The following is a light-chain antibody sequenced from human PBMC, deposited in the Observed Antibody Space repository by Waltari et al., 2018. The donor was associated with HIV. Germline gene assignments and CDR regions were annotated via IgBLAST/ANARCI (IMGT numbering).Light chain of an antibody. Sequence: AVKMTQSPSSVSGSLGGSVTISCRASQGIRNDLSWFQMKPGGAPKLLIYASTILQTGVPPRFSGSASGTDFTLTISNLQSEDFATYFCLQDCEYPWTFGQGTTVE. V-gene: IGKV1-6*02. CDR2: AST. CDR1: QGIRND. CDR3: LQDCEYPWT. J-gene: IGKJ1*01.